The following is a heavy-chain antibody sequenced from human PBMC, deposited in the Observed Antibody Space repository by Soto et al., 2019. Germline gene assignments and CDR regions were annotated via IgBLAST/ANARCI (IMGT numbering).Heavy chain of an antibody. CDR2: VYPSDSDV. Sequence: DSPTISFQCPGYGFSGSLLVVVGHEPGQGLEWMANVYPSDSDVRYSPAFEGQVTISADNPSTTANLQLLNLQDSDTAIYYYKKGATSVLDSWGQGTRVTVSS. D-gene: IGHD3-16*01. J-gene: IGHJ4*02. CDR1: GYGFSGSL. V-gene: IGHV5-51*04. CDR3: KKGATSVLDS.